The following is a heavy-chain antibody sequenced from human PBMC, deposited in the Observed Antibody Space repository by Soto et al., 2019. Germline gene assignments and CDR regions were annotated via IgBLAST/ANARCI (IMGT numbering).Heavy chain of an antibody. CDR1: GFTFSSYS. CDR3: ARGGIAVAGTNYYYGMDV. CDR2: ISSSSSYI. Sequence: GGSLRLSCAASGFTFSSYSMNWVSQAPGKGLEWVSSISSSSSYIYYADSVKGRFTISRDNAKNSLYLQMNSLRAEDTAVYYCARGGIAVAGTNYYYGMDVWGQGTTVTVSS. D-gene: IGHD6-19*01. V-gene: IGHV3-21*01. J-gene: IGHJ6*02.